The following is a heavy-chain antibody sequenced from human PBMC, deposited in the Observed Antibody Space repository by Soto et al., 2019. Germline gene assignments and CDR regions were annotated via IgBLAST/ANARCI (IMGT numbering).Heavy chain of an antibody. Sequence: QVQLVESGGGVVQPGRSLRLSCAASGFTFSSYAMHWVRQAPGKGLEWVAAISYDGSNKYYADSVKGRFTISRDNSKNTLYLQMNSLRAEDTAVYYCARDYCSGGSCYSVPYYYGMDVWGQGTTVTVSS. CDR3: ARDYCSGGSCYSVPYYYGMDV. CDR2: ISYDGSNK. J-gene: IGHJ6*02. V-gene: IGHV3-30-3*01. CDR1: GFTFSSYA. D-gene: IGHD2-15*01.